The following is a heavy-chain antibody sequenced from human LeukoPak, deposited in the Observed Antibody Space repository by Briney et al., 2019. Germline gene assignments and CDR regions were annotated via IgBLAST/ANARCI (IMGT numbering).Heavy chain of an antibody. CDR3: ARDGVTMFSGMDV. CDR2: IIPILGIA. Sequence: SVKVSCKASGGTFSSYTISWVRQAPGQGLEWMGRIIPILGIANYAQKFQGRVTITADKSTSTAYMELSSLGSEDTAVYYCARDGVTMFSGMDVWGQGTTVTVSS. V-gene: IGHV1-69*04. D-gene: IGHD3-10*02. CDR1: GGTFSSYT. J-gene: IGHJ6*02.